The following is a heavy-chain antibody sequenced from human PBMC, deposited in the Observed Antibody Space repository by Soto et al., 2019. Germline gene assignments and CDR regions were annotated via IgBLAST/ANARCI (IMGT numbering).Heavy chain of an antibody. CDR3: ARLGYCSGGSCYSVDYYYYYMDV. Sequence: SETLSLTCTVSGGSISSSSYYWGWIRQPPGKGLEWIGSIYYSGSTYYNPSLKSRVTISVDTSKNQFSLKLSSVTAADTAVYYCARLGYCSGGSCYSVDYYYYYMDVWGKGTTVTVSS. CDR2: IYYSGST. CDR1: GGSISSSSYY. J-gene: IGHJ6*03. D-gene: IGHD2-15*01. V-gene: IGHV4-39*01.